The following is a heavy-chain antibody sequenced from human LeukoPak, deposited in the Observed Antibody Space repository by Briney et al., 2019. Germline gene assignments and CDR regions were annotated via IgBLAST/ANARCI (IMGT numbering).Heavy chain of an antibody. CDR3: ARMGATTVRTDAFDI. D-gene: IGHD4-17*01. J-gene: IGHJ3*02. CDR1: GYTFTGYF. Sequence: ASVKVSCKASGYTFTGYFIHWVRQAPGQGLEWMGWINPNTGDSNYAQKFQASVTLTRDKSLRTAYMELSRLRSDDTAVYYCARMGATTVRTDAFDIWGQGTMVTVAS. CDR2: INPNTGDS. V-gene: IGHV1-2*04.